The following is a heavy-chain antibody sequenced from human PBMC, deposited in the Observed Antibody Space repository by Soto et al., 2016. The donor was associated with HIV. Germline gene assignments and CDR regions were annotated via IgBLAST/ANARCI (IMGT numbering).Heavy chain of an antibody. CDR2: SFIAGLR. V-gene: IGHV4-39*01. CDR1: GGSISDSDYY. D-gene: IGHD3-22*01. Sequence: QLQLRESGPGLVKPSETLSLTCTVSGGSISDSDYYWAWIRQTPGKGWSGLGVSFIAGLRTTARPSRVESPSSVDTSKNQVSLKMTSVTAADTAVIYCARSQLFFDVSGHSFDVWGQGQVVAVSS. J-gene: IGHJ3*01. CDR3: ARSQLFFDVSGHSFDV.